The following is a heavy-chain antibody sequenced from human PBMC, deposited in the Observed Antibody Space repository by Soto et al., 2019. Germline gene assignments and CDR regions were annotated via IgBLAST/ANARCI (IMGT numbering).Heavy chain of an antibody. D-gene: IGHD2-2*01. V-gene: IGHV4-39*01. CDR1: GGSIISSSYY. J-gene: IGHJ4*02. Sequence: SEALSLTCTVSGGSIISSSYYWVWIRQPPGKGLEWIGSIYYSGSTYYNPSLKSRVTISVDTSKNQFSLKLSSVTAADTAVYYCARLFPRVVPAAIYFDYWGQGTLVTVS. CDR2: IYYSGST. CDR3: ARLFPRVVPAAIYFDY.